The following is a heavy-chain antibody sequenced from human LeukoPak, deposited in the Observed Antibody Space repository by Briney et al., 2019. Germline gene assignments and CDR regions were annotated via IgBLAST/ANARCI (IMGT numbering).Heavy chain of an antibody. J-gene: IGHJ4*02. CDR1: GGSFSGYY. D-gene: IGHD4-17*01. V-gene: IGHV4-34*01. Sequence: SETLSLTCAVYGGSFSGYYRSWIRQPPGKGLEWIGEINHSGSTNYNPSLKSRVTISVDTSKNQFSLKLSSVTAADTAVYYCARSTLDYGDYFDYWGQGTLVTVSS. CDR3: ARSTLDYGDYFDY. CDR2: INHSGST.